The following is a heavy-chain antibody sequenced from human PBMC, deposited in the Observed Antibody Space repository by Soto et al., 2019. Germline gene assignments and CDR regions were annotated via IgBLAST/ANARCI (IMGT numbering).Heavy chain of an antibody. J-gene: IGHJ4*02. Sequence: SETLSLTCAVYGGSFSGYYWSWIRQPPGKGLEWIGEINHSGSTNYNPSLKSRVTISVDTSKNQFSLKLSSVTAADTAVYYCAREPMYYYGSGSYSVAPYYLDYWGQGTLVTVSS. D-gene: IGHD3-10*01. CDR1: GGSFSGYY. V-gene: IGHV4-34*01. CDR3: AREPMYYYGSGSYSVAPYYLDY. CDR2: INHSGST.